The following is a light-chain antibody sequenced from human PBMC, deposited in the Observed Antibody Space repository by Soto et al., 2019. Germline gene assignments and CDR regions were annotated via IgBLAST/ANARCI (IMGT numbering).Light chain of an antibody. J-gene: IGKJ5*01. CDR1: ERVSSH. CDR2: GAS. CDR3: QQYNTWPPIT. Sequence: ETVIKQSPVTMSVYPGDAATLSCRASERVSSHLAWYQQKPGQAPRLLIYGASTRATGLPARFSGSGSGTDLTLTISSLQSEDFAVYYCQQYNTWPPITFGQGTLLEIK. V-gene: IGKV3-15*01.